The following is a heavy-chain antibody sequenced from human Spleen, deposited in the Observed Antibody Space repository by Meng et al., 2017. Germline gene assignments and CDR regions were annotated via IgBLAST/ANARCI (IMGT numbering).Heavy chain of an antibody. CDR1: GFIVSSNY. V-gene: IGHV3-66*02. CDR2: IYSGGSP. J-gene: IGHJ6*01. D-gene: IGHD3-3*01. Sequence: GESLKIPCAASGFIVSSNYMSWVRQAPGKGPEWVSVIYSGGSPYYADSVKGRFTISRDNSKNTLYLQMNSLRAEDTAVYYCARDLPQGDVWGQGTTVNVSS. CDR3: ARDLPQGDV.